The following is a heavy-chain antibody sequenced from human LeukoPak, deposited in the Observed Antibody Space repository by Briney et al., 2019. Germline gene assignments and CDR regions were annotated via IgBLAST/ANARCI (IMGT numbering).Heavy chain of an antibody. V-gene: IGHV1-2*02. CDR3: ARGLSSGWYGLSI. J-gene: IGHJ3*02. Sequence: ASVKVSCKASGYPFNNYDINWVRQATGQGLEWMGWINPNSGGTNYAQKFQGRVTMTRDTSISTAYMELSRLRSDDTAVYYCARGLSSGWYGLSIWGQGTMVTVSS. CDR1: GYPFNNYD. D-gene: IGHD6-19*01. CDR2: INPNSGGT.